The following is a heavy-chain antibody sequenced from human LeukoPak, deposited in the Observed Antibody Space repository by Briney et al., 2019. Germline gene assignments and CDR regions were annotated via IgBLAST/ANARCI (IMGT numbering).Heavy chain of an antibody. CDR2: IYTSGTT. J-gene: IGHJ4*02. V-gene: IGHV4-4*07. Sequence: PSETLSLTCTVSGGSISNYYWSWIRQPAGKGLEWIGRIYTSGTTHYNPSLKSRVTMSVDTSKNQCSLNLSSVTAADTAVYYCARDAYYYDSTGSRLFDYWGQGTLVTVSS. D-gene: IGHD3-22*01. CDR1: GGSISNYY. CDR3: ARDAYYYDSTGSRLFDY.